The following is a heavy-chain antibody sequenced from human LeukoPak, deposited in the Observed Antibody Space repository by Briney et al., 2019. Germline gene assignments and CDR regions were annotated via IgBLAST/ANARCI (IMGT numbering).Heavy chain of an antibody. CDR2: ISGSGGST. D-gene: IGHD5-18*01. Sequence: GSLRLSCAASGFTFSNYALSWVRQAPGKGLEWVSDISGSGGSTYYADSVKGRFTISRDNSKNTMYLQMNSLRAEDTAAYYCAKRIQSAMAMGYWGQGTLVTVSS. CDR3: AKRIQSAMAMGY. J-gene: IGHJ4*02. V-gene: IGHV3-23*01. CDR1: GFTFSNYA.